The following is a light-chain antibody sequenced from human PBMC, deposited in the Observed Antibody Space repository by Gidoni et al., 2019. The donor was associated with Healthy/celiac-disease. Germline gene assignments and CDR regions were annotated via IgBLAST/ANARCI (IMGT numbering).Light chain of an antibody. CDR3: SSYTSSRRV. V-gene: IGLV2-14*01. CDR1: SSDVGGYNY. CDR2: EVS. J-gene: IGLJ2*01. Sequence: QSALTQPASVSGSPGQSITISCTGTSSDVGGYNYVSWYQQHPGKAPKLMIYEVSNRPSGVSNRFSGSKSGKTASLTISGLQAEDEADYYCSSYTSSRRVFGGGTKLTVL.